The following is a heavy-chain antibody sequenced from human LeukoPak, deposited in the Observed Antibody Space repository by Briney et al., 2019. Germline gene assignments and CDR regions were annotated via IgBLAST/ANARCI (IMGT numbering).Heavy chain of an antibody. J-gene: IGHJ4*02. CDR2: IYHSGST. CDR3: ARSSVVPAAIPYYFDY. Sequence: SQTLSLTCTVSGGSISSGGYYWSWIRQPPGKGLEWIGYIYHSGSTYYNPSLKSRVTISVDRSKNQFSLKLSSVTAADTAVYYCARSSVVPAAIPYYFDYWGQGTLVTVSS. V-gene: IGHV4-30-2*01. D-gene: IGHD2-2*02. CDR1: GGSISSGGYY.